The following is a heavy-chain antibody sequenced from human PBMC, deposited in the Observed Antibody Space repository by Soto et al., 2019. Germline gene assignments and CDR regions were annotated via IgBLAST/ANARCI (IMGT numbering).Heavy chain of an antibody. V-gene: IGHV1-18*01. CDR1: GYTFTSYG. Sequence: ASVKVSCKASGYTFTSYGISWVRQAPGQGLEWMGWISAYNGNTNYAQKFQGRVTMTRDTSTSTVYMELSSLRSEDTAVYYCARDSRVLGLSWGQGTLVTVSS. D-gene: IGHD1-1*01. CDR2: ISAYNGNT. J-gene: IGHJ5*02. CDR3: ARDSRVLGLS.